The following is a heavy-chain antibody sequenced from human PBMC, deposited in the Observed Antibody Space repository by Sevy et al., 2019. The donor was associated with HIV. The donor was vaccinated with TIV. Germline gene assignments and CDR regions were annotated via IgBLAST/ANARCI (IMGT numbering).Heavy chain of an antibody. J-gene: IGHJ4*02. D-gene: IGHD3-22*01. CDR2: IWYDGSSE. V-gene: IGHV3-33*01. Sequence: GGSLRLSCAASGFSFSKYGMHWVRQAPGKGLEWVTLIWYDGSSEYCADSVKGRFTISRDNSNNTLYLQVNSLRAEDTAVYYCVRGADYYDRGGANCDSWGQGTLVTVSS. CDR1: GFSFSKYG. CDR3: VRGADYYDRGGANCDS.